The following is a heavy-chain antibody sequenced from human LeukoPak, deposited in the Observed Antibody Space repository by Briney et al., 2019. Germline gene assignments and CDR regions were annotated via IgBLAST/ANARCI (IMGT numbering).Heavy chain of an antibody. CDR1: GYSFTNYW. Sequence: GESLKISCKASGYSFTNYWIGWVRQMPGKGLEWMGSIYPADSDTRNRPSFQGQVTIPADKSINTAYLQLSSLKASDTAMYYCARQFKMVTAYDYWGQGTLVTVSS. CDR3: ARQFKMVTAYDY. CDR2: IYPADSDT. D-gene: IGHD5-18*01. V-gene: IGHV5-51*01. J-gene: IGHJ4*02.